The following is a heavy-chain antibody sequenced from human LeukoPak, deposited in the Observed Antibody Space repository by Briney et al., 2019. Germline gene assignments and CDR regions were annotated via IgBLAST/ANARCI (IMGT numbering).Heavy chain of an antibody. J-gene: IGHJ4*02. CDR1: GYSFTSYW. D-gene: IGHD3-9*01. Sequence: GESLKISCKGSGYSFTSYWIGWVRQMPGKGLEWMGIIYPGDSDTRYSPSFQGQVTISADKSISTAYLQWSSLKASDTAMYYCARGGHDILTGYYNPYFDYWGQGTLVTVSS. CDR2: IYPGDSDT. V-gene: IGHV5-51*01. CDR3: ARGGHDILTGYYNPYFDY.